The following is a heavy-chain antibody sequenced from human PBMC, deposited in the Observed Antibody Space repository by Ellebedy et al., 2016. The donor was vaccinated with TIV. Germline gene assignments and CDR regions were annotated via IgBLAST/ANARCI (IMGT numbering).Heavy chain of an antibody. CDR1: GFIVGDYY. D-gene: IGHD3-10*01. Sequence: GESLKISCTVSGFIVGDYYMSWFRQAPGKGLEWVGFIRKKAYGGTTDYAASVKGRFIISRDDSKNIAYLQMNSLKTEDTAVYYCAREWGEVSGSDWGQGTQVTVSS. J-gene: IGHJ4*02. CDR3: AREWGEVSGSD. CDR2: IRKKAYGGTT. V-gene: IGHV3-49*03.